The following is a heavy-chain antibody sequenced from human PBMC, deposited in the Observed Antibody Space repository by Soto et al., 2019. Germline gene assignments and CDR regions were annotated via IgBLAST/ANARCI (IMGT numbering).Heavy chain of an antibody. CDR1: GYTFTSYG. Sequence: ASVKVSCKASGYTFTSYGISWARQAPGQGLEWMGWISAYNGNTNYAQKLQGRVTVTTDTSTSTAYMELRSLRSDDTAVYYCAREGGIAAAGGYFYYGMDVWGQGTTVTVSS. CDR3: AREGGIAAAGGYFYYGMDV. V-gene: IGHV1-18*04. J-gene: IGHJ6*02. CDR2: ISAYNGNT. D-gene: IGHD6-13*01.